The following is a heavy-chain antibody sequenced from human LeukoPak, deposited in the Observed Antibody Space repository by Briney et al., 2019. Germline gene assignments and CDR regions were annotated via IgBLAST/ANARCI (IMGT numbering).Heavy chain of an antibody. CDR2: VYYSGST. D-gene: IGHD3-22*01. CDR3: ARAGSGYYPFDD. CDR1: GGSISSYY. Sequence: SSETLSLTCTVSGGSISSYYWSRIRQPPGKGLEWIGYVYYSGSTNYNPSLKSRVTISVDTSNNQFSLKLSSVTAADTAVYYCARAGSGYYPFDDWGQGTLVTVSS. V-gene: IGHV4-59*01. J-gene: IGHJ4*02.